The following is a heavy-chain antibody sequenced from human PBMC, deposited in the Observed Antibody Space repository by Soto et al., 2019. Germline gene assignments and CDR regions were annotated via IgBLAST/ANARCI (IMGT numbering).Heavy chain of an antibody. CDR2: INPSGGST. CDR3: ARAVTIFGVVPQGFDL. J-gene: IGHJ3*01. Sequence: QVQLVQSGAEVKKPGASVKVSCKASGYTFTSYYMHWVRQAPGQGLEWMGIINPSGGSTSYAQKFQGRVTMTRDTPTSTVYMELSSLRSEDTAVYYCARAVTIFGVVPQGFDLWGQGTMVTVSS. CDR1: GYTFTSYY. D-gene: IGHD3-3*01. V-gene: IGHV1-46*01.